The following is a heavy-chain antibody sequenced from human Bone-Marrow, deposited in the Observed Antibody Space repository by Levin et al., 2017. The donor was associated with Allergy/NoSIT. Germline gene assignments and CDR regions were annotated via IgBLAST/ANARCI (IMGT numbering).Heavy chain of an antibody. CDR3: AYRRMAAATRTKNWFDP. J-gene: IGHJ5*02. CDR2: IYWDGDR. CDR1: GMSLSANGVG. Sequence: SGPTLVKPTQTLTLTCTLSGMSLSANGVGVGWLRQPPGKALEWLALIYWDGDRRYSPSLQSRLSITKDTSKNQVTLTMANVDPVDTATYYWAYRRMAAATRTKNWFDPWGQGILVTVSS. D-gene: IGHD6-25*01. V-gene: IGHV2-5*02.